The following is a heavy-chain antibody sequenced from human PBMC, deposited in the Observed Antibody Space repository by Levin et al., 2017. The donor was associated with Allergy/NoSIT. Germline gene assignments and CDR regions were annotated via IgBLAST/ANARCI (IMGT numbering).Heavy chain of an antibody. CDR1: GFTFSSYG. J-gene: IGHJ3*02. V-gene: IGHV3-30*18. D-gene: IGHD6-19*01. CDR2: ISSDGRKK. Sequence: GESLKISCAASGFTFSSYGMHWVRQAPGKGLEWVAVISSDGRKKFYADSVKGRFTISRDNSKNTLDLQMNSLRAEDTAVYYCAKDGYGSGWYPLGNDAFEMWGQGTKFSVSS. CDR3: AKDGYGSGWYPLGNDAFEM.